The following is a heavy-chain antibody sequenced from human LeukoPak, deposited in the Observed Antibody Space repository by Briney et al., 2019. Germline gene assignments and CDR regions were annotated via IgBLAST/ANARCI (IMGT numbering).Heavy chain of an antibody. V-gene: IGHV3-7*01. D-gene: IGHD6-6*01. J-gene: IGHJ4*02. CDR3: AKERDDSPFDDPKQLVGEFGY. CDR2: INEDGSEK. CDR1: GFTFRSYW. Sequence: PGGSLRLSCAASGFTFRSYWMSWVRQAPGKGLEWVAAINEDGSEKYYVDSVEGRFTISRDNSKNTLYLQMNSLRAEDTAVYYCAKERDDSPFDDPKQLVGEFGYWGQGTLVTVSS.